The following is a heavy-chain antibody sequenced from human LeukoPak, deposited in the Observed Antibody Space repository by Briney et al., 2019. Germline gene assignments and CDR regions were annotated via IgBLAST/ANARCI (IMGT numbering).Heavy chain of an antibody. V-gene: IGHV4-59*08. D-gene: IGHD3-22*01. J-gene: IGHJ4*02. CDR1: SGSIRNYH. CDR2: IYYSGST. Sequence: PSETLSLICTVLSGSIRNYHWSWIRQPPGKGLEWVGYIYYSGSTNYNPSLESRVTISVDMSKNQFSLKLSSVTAADTAVYYCARQYDYDSSGYYFGYWGQGTLVTVSS. CDR3: ARQYDYDSSGYYFGY.